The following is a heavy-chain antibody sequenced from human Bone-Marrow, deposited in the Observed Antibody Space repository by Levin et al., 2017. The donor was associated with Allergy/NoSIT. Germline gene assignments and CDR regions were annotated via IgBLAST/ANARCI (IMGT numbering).Heavy chain of an antibody. Sequence: SCAASTFTFRNYGMHWVRQAPGKGLEWVAVIWHDESEKYYADSVKGRFTISRDNSKDMLYLQMNTLRAEDTAVYYCARDLSTAVFGGAAFDVWGQGTMVTVSS. CDR2: IWHDESEK. CDR3: ARDLSTAVFGGAAFDV. D-gene: IGHD3-16*01. CDR1: TFTFRNYG. J-gene: IGHJ3*01. V-gene: IGHV3-33*01.